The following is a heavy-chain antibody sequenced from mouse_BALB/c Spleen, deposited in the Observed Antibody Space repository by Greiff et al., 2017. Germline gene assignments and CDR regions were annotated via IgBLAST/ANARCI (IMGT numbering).Heavy chain of an antibody. Sequence: DVKLVESGGGLVKPGGSLKLSCAASGFTFSSYAMSWVRQSPEKRLEWVAEISSGGSYTYYPDTVTGRFTISRDNAKNTLYLEMSSLRSEDTAMYYCARESTVVATRDFGYWGQGTTLTVSS. V-gene: IGHV5-9-4*01. CDR2: ISSGGSYT. CDR3: ARESTVVATRDFGY. CDR1: GFTFSSYA. J-gene: IGHJ2*01. D-gene: IGHD1-1*01.